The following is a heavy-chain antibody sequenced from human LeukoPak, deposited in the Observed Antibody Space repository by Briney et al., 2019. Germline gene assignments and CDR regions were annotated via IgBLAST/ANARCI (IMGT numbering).Heavy chain of an antibody. V-gene: IGHV3-48*02. D-gene: IGHD2-15*01. CDR1: GFTFSSYS. Sequence: GGSLRLSCAASGFTFSSYSMNWVRQAPGKGLEWVSFISTGGLTIYYADSVKGRFTISRDDARNSLYLQMDRLRDEDTAVYYCARQVAATDFDFWGQGTLVTVSS. CDR2: ISTGGLTI. CDR3: ARQVAATDFDF. J-gene: IGHJ4*02.